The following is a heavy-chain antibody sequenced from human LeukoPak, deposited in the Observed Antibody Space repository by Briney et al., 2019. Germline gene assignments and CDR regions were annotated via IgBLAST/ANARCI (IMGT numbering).Heavy chain of an antibody. D-gene: IGHD6-6*01. V-gene: IGHV4-59*08. J-gene: IGHJ4*02. Sequence: SETLSLTCTVSGGSISNYYWSWIRQPPGKGLEWIGYIYYSGSTYYNPSLKSRVTISVDTSKNQFSLKLNSVTAADTAVYYCARRPSSFRAYYFDYWGQGTLVTVSS. CDR1: GGSISNYY. CDR3: ARRPSSFRAYYFDY. CDR2: IYYSGST.